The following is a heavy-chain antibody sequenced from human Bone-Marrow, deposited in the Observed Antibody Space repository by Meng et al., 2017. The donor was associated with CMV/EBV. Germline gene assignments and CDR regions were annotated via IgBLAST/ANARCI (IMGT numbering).Heavy chain of an antibody. CDR2: IYYSGST. CDR1: GGSISSSSYY. CDR3: ASELDIAAAGGGAFDP. Sequence: GSLRLSCTVSGGSISSSSYYWGWIRQPPGKGLEWIGSIYYSGSTYYNPSLKSRVTISVDTSKNQFSLKLSSVTAADTAVYYCASELDIAAAGGGAFDPWGQGARVTGSS. D-gene: IGHD6-13*01. V-gene: IGHV4-39*07. J-gene: IGHJ5*02.